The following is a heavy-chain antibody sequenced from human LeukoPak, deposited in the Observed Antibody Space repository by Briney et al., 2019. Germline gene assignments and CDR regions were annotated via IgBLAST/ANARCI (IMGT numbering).Heavy chain of an antibody. CDR3: VVQSSGVVY. V-gene: IGHV3-13*04. J-gene: IGHJ4*02. CDR2: IRPAGDT. D-gene: IGHD1-1*01. Sequence: QPGGSLRLSCAASGFIFSTYEMHWVRPATGKGLEWVSTIRPAGDTNYPGSVKGRFTVSRENAKNSLYLQMNSLRAGDTAVYYCVVQSSGVVYWGQGTLVTVSS. CDR1: GFIFSTYE.